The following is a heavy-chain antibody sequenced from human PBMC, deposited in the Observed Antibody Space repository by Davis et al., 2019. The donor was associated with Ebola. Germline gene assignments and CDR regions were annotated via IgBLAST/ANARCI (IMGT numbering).Heavy chain of an antibody. CDR3: EGSGTTAGDV. V-gene: IGHV3-73*01. CDR1: GFPFGYYF. Sequence: GESLKISCVASGFPFGYYFMTWVRQASGKGLEWVGRIRSKANSYATAYAASVKGRFTISRDDSKNTAYLQMNSLKTEDTAVYYCEGSGTTAGDVWGQGTTVTVSS. J-gene: IGHJ6*02. D-gene: IGHD3-10*01. CDR2: IRSKANSYAT.